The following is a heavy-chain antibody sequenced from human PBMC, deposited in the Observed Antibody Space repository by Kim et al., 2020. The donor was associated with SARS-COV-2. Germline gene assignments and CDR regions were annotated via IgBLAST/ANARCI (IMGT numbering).Heavy chain of an antibody. CDR2: INHSGST. V-gene: IGHV4-34*01. D-gene: IGHD2-15*01. J-gene: IGHJ2*01. CDR3: AQTAATVHWYFDL. Sequence: SETLSLTCAVYGGSFSGYYWSWIRQPPGKGLEWIGEINHSGSTNYNPSLKSRVTISVDTSKNQFSLKLSSVTAADTAVYYCAQTAATVHWYFDLWGRGTLVTVSS. CDR1: GGSFSGYY.